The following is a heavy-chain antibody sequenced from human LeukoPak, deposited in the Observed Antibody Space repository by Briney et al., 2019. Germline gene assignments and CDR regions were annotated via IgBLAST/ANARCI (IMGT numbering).Heavy chain of an antibody. J-gene: IGHJ4*02. D-gene: IGHD3-10*01. V-gene: IGHV3-30*03. Sequence: GRSLRLSCAASGFTFSSYGMHWVRQAPGKGLEWVAVISYDGSNKYYADSVKGRFTISRDNSKNTLYLQMNSLRAEDTAVYYCARDLGSSGALDYWGQGTLVTVSS. CDR1: GFTFSSYG. CDR3: ARDLGSSGALDY. CDR2: ISYDGSNK.